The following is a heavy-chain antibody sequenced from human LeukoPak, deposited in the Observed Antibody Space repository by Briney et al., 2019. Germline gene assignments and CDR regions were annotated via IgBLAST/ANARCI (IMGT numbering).Heavy chain of an antibody. J-gene: IGHJ4*02. V-gene: IGHV3-23*01. Sequence: PGGSLRLSCAASGFXFSSYAMTWVRQAPGEGLEWVSSIGVSGDTNYADSVRGRFTISRDNAKNSLYLQMNSLRAEDTAVYYCARARPGYYFDYWGQGTLVTVSS. CDR1: GFXFSSYA. D-gene: IGHD1-14*01. CDR2: IGVSGDT. CDR3: ARARPGYYFDY.